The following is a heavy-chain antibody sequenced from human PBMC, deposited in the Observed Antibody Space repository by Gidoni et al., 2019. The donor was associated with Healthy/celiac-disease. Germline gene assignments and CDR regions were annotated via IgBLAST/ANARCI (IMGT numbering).Heavy chain of an antibody. J-gene: IGHJ4*02. CDR1: GFTFSSYG. D-gene: IGHD1-1*01. Sequence: QVQLVESGGGVVQPGGSLRLSCAASGFTFSSYGMHWVCQAPGKGLEWVAFIRYDGSNKYYADSVKGRFTISRDNSKNTLYLQMNSLRAEDTAVYYCAKSGGLEKGDYFDYWGQGTLVTVSS. V-gene: IGHV3-30*02. CDR3: AKSGGLEKGDYFDY. CDR2: IRYDGSNK.